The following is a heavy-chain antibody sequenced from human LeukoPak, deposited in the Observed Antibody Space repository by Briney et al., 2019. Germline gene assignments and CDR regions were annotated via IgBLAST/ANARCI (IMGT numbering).Heavy chain of an antibody. D-gene: IGHD5-12*01. Sequence: SETLSLTCTVSGGSISSYYWSWIRQPPGKGLEWIGYIYYSGSTNYNPSLKSRVTISVDTSKNQFSLKLSSVTAADTAVYYCARIPYVGIVATAFYFDCWGQGTLVTVSS. CDR3: ARIPYVGIVATAFYFDC. V-gene: IGHV4-59*01. CDR1: GGSISSYY. J-gene: IGHJ4*02. CDR2: IYYSGST.